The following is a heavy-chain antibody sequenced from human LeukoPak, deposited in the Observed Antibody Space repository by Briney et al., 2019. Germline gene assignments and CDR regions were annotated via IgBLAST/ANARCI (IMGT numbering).Heavy chain of an antibody. V-gene: IGHV3-30-3*01. Sequence: PGGSLRLSCAASGFTFSSYAMHWVRRAPGKGLEWVAVISYDGSNKYYADSVKGRFTISRDNSKNTLYLQMNSLRAEDTAVYYCARVAFWGYSYGYPNDYWGQGTLVTVSS. J-gene: IGHJ4*02. CDR1: GFTFSSYA. CDR2: ISYDGSNK. CDR3: ARVAFWGYSYGYPNDY. D-gene: IGHD5-18*01.